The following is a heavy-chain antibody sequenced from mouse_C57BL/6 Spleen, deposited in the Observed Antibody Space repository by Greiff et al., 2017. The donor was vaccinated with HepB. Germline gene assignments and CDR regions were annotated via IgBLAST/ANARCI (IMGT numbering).Heavy chain of an antibody. CDR3: ASNYGSSYLYYFDY. V-gene: IGHV5-4*03. CDR2: ISDGGSYT. D-gene: IGHD1-1*01. Sequence: EVMLVESGGGLVKPGGSLKLSCAASGFTFSSYAMSWVRQTPEKRLEWVATISDGGSYTYYPDNVKGRFTISRDNAKNNLYLQMSHLKSEDTAMYYCASNYGSSYLYYFDYWGQGTTLTVSS. CDR1: GFTFSSYA. J-gene: IGHJ2*01.